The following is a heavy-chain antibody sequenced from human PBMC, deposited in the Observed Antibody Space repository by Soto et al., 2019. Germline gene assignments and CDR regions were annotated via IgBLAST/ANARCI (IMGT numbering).Heavy chain of an antibody. V-gene: IGHV4-30-2*01. Sequence: SETPSLTCAGSGGSISSGGYSWSWIRQPPGKGLEWIGYIYHSGSTYYNPSLKSRVTISVDRSKNQFSLRLSSVTAADTAVHYCARGMTTVTTLDYWGQGTLVTVSS. J-gene: IGHJ4*02. CDR3: ARGMTTVTTLDY. CDR2: IYHSGST. D-gene: IGHD4-4*01. CDR1: GGSISSGGYS.